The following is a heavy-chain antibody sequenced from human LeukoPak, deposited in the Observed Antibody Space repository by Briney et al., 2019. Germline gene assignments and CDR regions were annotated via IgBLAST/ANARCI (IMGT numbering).Heavy chain of an antibody. V-gene: IGHV3-7*03. CDR2: IKEDGSEK. D-gene: IGHD3-10*01. J-gene: IGHJ4*02. CDR3: ARAGVLWFGESKFDY. CDR1: GFIFGTYA. Sequence: GGSLGPSVAASGFIFGTYAMTWFRQVPGKGLEWVPNIKEDGSEKYYVDSVKGRFTISRDNAKNSLYLQMNSLRAEDTAVYYCARAGVLWFGESKFDYWGQGTQVTVSS.